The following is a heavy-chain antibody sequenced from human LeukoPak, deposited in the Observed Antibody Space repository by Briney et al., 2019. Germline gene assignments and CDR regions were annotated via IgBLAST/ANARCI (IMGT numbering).Heavy chain of an antibody. V-gene: IGHV1-2*02. Sequence: GASVKVSCKASGYTFTGYYMHWVRQAPGQGLEWMGWINPNSGGTNYAQKFQGRVTMTGDTSISTAYMELSRLRSDDTAVYYCARDWRIGYCSGGSCYSGDYWGQGTLVTVSS. CDR2: INPNSGGT. D-gene: IGHD2-15*01. J-gene: IGHJ4*02. CDR1: GYTFTGYY. CDR3: ARDWRIGYCSGGSCYSGDY.